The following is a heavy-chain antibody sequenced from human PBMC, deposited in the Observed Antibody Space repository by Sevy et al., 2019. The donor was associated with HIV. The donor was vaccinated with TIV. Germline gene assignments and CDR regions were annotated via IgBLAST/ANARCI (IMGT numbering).Heavy chain of an antibody. CDR3: ARDPSRGFEDAFDI. CDR2: IWYDGSNK. J-gene: IGHJ3*02. D-gene: IGHD2-15*01. V-gene: IGHV3-33*01. Sequence: GGSLRFSCAASGFTFSSYGMHWVRQAPGKGLEWVAVIWYDGSNKYYADSVKGRFTISRDNSKNTLYLQMNSLRAEDTAVYYCARDPSRGFEDAFDIRGQGTMVTVSS. CDR1: GFTFSSYG.